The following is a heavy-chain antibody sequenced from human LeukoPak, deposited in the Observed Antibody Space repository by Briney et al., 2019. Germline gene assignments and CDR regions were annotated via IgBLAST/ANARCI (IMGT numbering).Heavy chain of an antibody. Sequence: GGSLRLSCAASGFTFSNYWMHWVRQAPGEGLVWVSRITSDGSSTSHADFVKGRFTISRDNAKNTLYLQMNSLRAEDTAVYYCARDYAVGESFDIWGQGTLVTVSS. D-gene: IGHD3-16*01. CDR2: ITSDGSST. CDR3: ARDYAVGESFDI. CDR1: GFTFSNYW. V-gene: IGHV3-74*01. J-gene: IGHJ3*02.